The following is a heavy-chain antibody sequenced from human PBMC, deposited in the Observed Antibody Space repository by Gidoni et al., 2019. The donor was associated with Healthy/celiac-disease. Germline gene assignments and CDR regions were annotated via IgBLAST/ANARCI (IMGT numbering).Heavy chain of an antibody. CDR1: GFTFSSYA. CDR3: ARGGRLEYYDSSGS. J-gene: IGHJ5*02. V-gene: IGHV3-30-3*01. D-gene: IGHD3-22*01. CDR2: ISYDGSNK. Sequence: QVQRVESGGGVVKPGGSLRLSCAACGFTFSSYAMHWVRQTPGKGLGWVAVISYDGSNKYYADSVKGRFTIARDNSKNTLYLQMTSLRAEDTAVYYCARGGRLEYYDSSGSWGQGTLVTVSS.